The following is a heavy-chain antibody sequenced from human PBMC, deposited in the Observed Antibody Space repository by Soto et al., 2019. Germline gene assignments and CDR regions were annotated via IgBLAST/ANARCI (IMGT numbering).Heavy chain of an antibody. CDR1: GGSISSSSYY. D-gene: IGHD5-18*01. CDR3: ARLNRGYSYGFRGFGAFDI. J-gene: IGHJ3*02. CDR2: IYYSGST. Sequence: QLQLQESGPGLVKPSETLSLTCTVSGGSISSSSYYRGWIRQPPGKGLEWIGSIYYSGSTYYNPSLKSRVTISVDTSKNQFSLKLSSVTAADTAVYYCARLNRGYSYGFRGFGAFDIWGQGTMVTVSS. V-gene: IGHV4-39*01.